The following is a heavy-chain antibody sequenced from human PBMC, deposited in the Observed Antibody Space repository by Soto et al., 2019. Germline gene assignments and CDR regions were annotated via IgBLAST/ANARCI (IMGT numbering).Heavy chain of an antibody. V-gene: IGHV4-31*03. J-gene: IGHJ6*02. CDR2: IYYSGST. Sequence: SETLSLTCTVSGGSISSGGYYWSWIRQHPGKGLEWIGYIYYSGSTHYNPSLKSRVTISVDTSKNQFSLKLSSVTAADTAVYYCARITYYYDSSGYDYYYYGMDVWGQGTTVTVSS. CDR1: GGSISSGGYY. D-gene: IGHD3-22*01. CDR3: ARITYYYDSSGYDYYYYGMDV.